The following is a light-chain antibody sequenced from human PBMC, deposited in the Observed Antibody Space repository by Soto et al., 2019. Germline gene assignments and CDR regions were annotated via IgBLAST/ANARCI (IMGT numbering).Light chain of an antibody. J-gene: IGKJ2*01. V-gene: IGKV3-15*01. CDR3: QQYNKWPPYT. CDR2: GAY. Sequence: EIVLTQSQASLSVSPGDRATLSCRAGQSVGINLAWYQQKVGQPPRLLIYGAYTRAIGIPARFSGSGSGTEFTLTISSLQSEDFAVDYCQQYNKWPPYTFGQGTKLEIK. CDR1: QSVGIN.